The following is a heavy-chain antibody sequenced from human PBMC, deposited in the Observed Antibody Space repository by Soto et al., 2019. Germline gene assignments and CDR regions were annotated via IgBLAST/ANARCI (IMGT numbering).Heavy chain of an antibody. J-gene: IGHJ4*02. Sequence: ASVKVSCKVSGYTLTELSMHWVRQAPGKGLEWMGDFDPEDGETIYAQKFQGRVTMTEDTSTDTAYMELSSLRSEDTAVYYCATGPAPKKYYYDSSGYWPFDYWGQGTLVTVSS. CDR1: GYTLTELS. D-gene: IGHD3-22*01. V-gene: IGHV1-24*01. CDR3: ATGPAPKKYYYDSSGYWPFDY. CDR2: FDPEDGET.